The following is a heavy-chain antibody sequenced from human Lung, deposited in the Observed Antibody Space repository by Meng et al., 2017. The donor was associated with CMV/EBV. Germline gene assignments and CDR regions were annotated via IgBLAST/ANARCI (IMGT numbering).Heavy chain of an antibody. CDR1: GGSFSGYY. D-gene: IGHD3-10*01. CDR3: ARGKRNNYYGSGSYSKNYGMDV. J-gene: IGHJ6*02. CDR2: INHSGST. V-gene: IGHV4-34*01. Sequence: SETLSLXCAVYGGSFSGYYWSWIRQPPGKGLEWIGEINHSGSTNYNPSLKSRVTISVDTSKNQFSLKLSSVTAADTAVYYCARGKRNNYYGSGSYSKNYGMDVWXQGTTVTVSS.